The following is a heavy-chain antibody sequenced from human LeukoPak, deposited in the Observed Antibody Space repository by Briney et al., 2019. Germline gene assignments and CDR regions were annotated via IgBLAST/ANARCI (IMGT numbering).Heavy chain of an antibody. D-gene: IGHD4-17*01. Sequence: SETLSLTCTVSGGSISSYYWSWIRQPPGKGLEWIGYIYYSGSTNYNPSLKSRVTISVDTSKNQFSLKLSSVTAADTAVYYCARLSRTTVLDYWGQGTLVTVSS. V-gene: IGHV4-59*12. CDR2: IYYSGST. J-gene: IGHJ4*02. CDR1: GGSISSYY. CDR3: ARLSRTTVLDY.